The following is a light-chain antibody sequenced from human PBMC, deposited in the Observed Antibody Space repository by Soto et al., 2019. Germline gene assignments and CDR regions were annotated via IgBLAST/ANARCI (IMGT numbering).Light chain of an antibody. CDR2: GAS. V-gene: IGKV3-15*01. J-gene: IGKJ5*01. CDR3: QQYYDWPIT. CDR1: QSISTL. Sequence: EIVLTQSPATLSASPGERATLSCRASQSISTLLAWYQEKPGQTPRLLIYGASTRATSFPARFSGSGSGTDFTLTISSLQSEDFAVYYCQQYYDWPITFGQGTRLEI.